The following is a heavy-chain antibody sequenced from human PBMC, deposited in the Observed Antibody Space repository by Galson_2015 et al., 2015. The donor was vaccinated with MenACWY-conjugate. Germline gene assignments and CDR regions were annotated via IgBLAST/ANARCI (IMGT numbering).Heavy chain of an antibody. J-gene: IGHJ4*02. CDR2: INGDDDQP. CDR1: GFTFNNYA. D-gene: IGHD6-13*01. CDR3: AKRIAPSGAPYYFDS. Sequence: SLRPSCAASGFTFNNYAMSWFRHSPGRGLEWVSAINGDDDQPFYAEAVKGRFTVARDSARNTVYLQMKSLRPEDTAIYYCAKRIAPSGAPYYFDSWGQGTLVTVSS. V-gene: IGHV3-23*01.